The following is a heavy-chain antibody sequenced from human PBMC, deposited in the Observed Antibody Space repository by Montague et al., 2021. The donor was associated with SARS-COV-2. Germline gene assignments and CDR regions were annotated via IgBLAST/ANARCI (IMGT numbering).Heavy chain of an antibody. V-gene: IGHV3-23*01. CDR2: MSGAGGST. CDR1: GFSFRSYA. D-gene: IGHD1-1*01. Sequence: SLRLSCAASGFSFRSYAMHWVRQAPGKGLAWVSGMSGAGGSTYYADSVKGRFTISRDNSKNTLYLQMSSLRAEDTVIYYCARAPPHDWNDLRSLDYWGQGTLVTVSS. CDR3: ARAPPHDWNDLRSLDY. J-gene: IGHJ4*02.